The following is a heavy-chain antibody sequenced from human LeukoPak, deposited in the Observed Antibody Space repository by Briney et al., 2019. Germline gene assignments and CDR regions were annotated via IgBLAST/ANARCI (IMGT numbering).Heavy chain of an antibody. CDR2: IYYSGTT. J-gene: IGHJ5*02. CDR3: ARDPGWLAARLGWFDP. V-gene: IGHV4-59*12. Sequence: SETLSLTCTVSGGSISNYYWSWIRQSPGKGLEWIGYIYYSGTTNYNPSLKSRVTISVDTSKNQFSLQLSSVTAADTAVYYCARDPGWLAARLGWFDPWGQGTLVTVSS. CDR1: GGSISNYY. D-gene: IGHD6-6*01.